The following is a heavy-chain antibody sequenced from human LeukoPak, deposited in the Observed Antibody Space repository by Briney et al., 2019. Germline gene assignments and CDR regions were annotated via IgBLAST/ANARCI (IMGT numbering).Heavy chain of an antibody. CDR1: GFTFGSYA. CDR2: IFGSGGSA. J-gene: IGHJ4*02. Sequence: GESLRLSCEASGFTFGSYAMYWVRQAPGKGLEWVAGIFGSGGSAHYADSAKDRFTISRDNSKNTVYLQINSLRAEDTAVYYCGKTTTGYSSGQKPAWPVDYWGQGTLVTVSS. V-gene: IGHV3-23*01. D-gene: IGHD6-19*01. CDR3: GKTTTGYSSGQKPAWPVDY.